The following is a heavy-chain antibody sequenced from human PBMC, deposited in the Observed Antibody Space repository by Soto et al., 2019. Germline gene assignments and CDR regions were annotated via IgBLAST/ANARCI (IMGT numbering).Heavy chain of an antibody. D-gene: IGHD6-19*01. CDR1: GFTFTSSA. V-gene: IGHV1-58*01. CDR2: IVVGSGNT. Sequence: SVKVSCXASGFTFTSSAVQWVRQARGQRLEWIGWIVVGSGNTNYAQKFQERVTITRDMSTSTAYMELSSLRSEDTAVYYCAAKQPGSGWYYYYYGMDVWGQGTTVTVSS. J-gene: IGHJ6*02. CDR3: AAKQPGSGWYYYYYGMDV.